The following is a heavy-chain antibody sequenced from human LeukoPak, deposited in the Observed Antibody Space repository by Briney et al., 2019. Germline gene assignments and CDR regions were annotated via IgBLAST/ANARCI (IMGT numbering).Heavy chain of an antibody. D-gene: IGHD3-22*01. Sequence: GGSLRLSCAASGFTFGSYAMHWVRQAPGKGLEWVAVISYDGSNKYYADSVKGRFTISRDNSKNTLYLQMNSLRAEDTAVYYCATPKDPITMIVVALDYWGQGTLVTVSS. CDR1: GFTFGSYA. V-gene: IGHV3-30-3*01. J-gene: IGHJ4*02. CDR2: ISYDGSNK. CDR3: ATPKDPITMIVVALDY.